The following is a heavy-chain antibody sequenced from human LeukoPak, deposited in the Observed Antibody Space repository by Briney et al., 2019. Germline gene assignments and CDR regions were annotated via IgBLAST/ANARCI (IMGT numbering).Heavy chain of an antibody. V-gene: IGHV3-21*01. D-gene: IGHD4-17*01. J-gene: IGHJ4*02. Sequence: PGGSLRLSCAASGLSVSSNYMSWVRQAPGKGLEWVSSISSSSSYIYYADSVKGRFTISRDNAKNSLYLQMNSLRAEDTAVYYCARDSTVTTGYWGQGTLVTVSS. CDR1: GLSVSSNY. CDR3: ARDSTVTTGY. CDR2: ISSSSSYI.